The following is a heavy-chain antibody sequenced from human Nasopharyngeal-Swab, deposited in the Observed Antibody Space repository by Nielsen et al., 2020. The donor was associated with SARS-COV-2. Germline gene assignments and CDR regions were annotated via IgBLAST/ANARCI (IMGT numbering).Heavy chain of an antibody. Sequence: GGSLTLSCAASGFTFSSYGMHWVRQAPGKGLEWVAVISYDGSNKYYAASVKGRFTISRDNSKNTLYLQMNSLRAEDTAVYYCANAQYSSGLNLGGGQGTLVTVSS. CDR1: GFTFSSYG. D-gene: IGHD6-19*01. CDR2: ISYDGSNK. V-gene: IGHV3-30*18. J-gene: IGHJ4*02. CDR3: ANAQYSSGLNLG.